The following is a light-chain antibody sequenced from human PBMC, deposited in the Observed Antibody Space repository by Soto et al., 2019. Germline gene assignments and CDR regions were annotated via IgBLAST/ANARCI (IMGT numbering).Light chain of an antibody. CDR3: SSYTNSDTWV. V-gene: IGLV2-14*01. CDR1: SSDVGGYSY. Sequence: QPASVSGSPGQSITISCTGSSSDVGGYSYVSWYQQYPGKAPKLMIYEVINRPSGVSNRFSGSKSGNTASLTISGLQADDEADYYCSSYTNSDTWVFGGGTKLTVL. J-gene: IGLJ3*02. CDR2: EVI.